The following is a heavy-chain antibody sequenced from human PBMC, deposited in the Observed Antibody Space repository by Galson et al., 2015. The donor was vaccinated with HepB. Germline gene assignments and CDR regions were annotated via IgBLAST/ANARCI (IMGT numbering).Heavy chain of an antibody. Sequence: SLRLSCAASGFTFSDHYMDWVRQAPGKGLEWVGRTRNKANSYTTEYAASVKGRFTISRDDSKNSLYLQMNSLKTEDTAVYYCHHPMYYYDSSGAFDIWGQGTMVTVSS. CDR2: TRNKANSYTT. J-gene: IGHJ3*02. CDR3: HHPMYYYDSSGAFDI. CDR1: GFTFSDHY. V-gene: IGHV3-72*01. D-gene: IGHD3-22*01.